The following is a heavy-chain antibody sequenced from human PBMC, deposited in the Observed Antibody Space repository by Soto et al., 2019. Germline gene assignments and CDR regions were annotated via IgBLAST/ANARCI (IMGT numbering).Heavy chain of an antibody. V-gene: IGHV3-30*03. Sequence: GGSLRLSCAASGCTFNSYGMHWVRQGPGNGLEWVAFISYDSTKTYYADSVKGRFTISRDNSNSALYVQMNSLTGEDTAVYYCARTRGAWSDSHYYSPDVWGKGTMVTVSS. J-gene: IGHJ6*03. CDR2: ISYDSTKT. D-gene: IGHD2-8*02. CDR3: ARTRGAWSDSHYYSPDV. CDR1: GCTFNSYG.